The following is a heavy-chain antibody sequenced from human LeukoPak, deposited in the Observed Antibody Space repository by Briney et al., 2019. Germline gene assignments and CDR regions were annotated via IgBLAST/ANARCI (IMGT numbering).Heavy chain of an antibody. J-gene: IGHJ4*02. V-gene: IGHV1-2*02. Sequence: ASVKVSCKASGYTFTGYYMHWVRQAPGQGLEWMGWINPNNGGTNYAQKFQGRVTMTRDTSISTAYMELSRLRSDDTAVYYCARGYCSGGSCYHFDSWGQGTRVTVSS. CDR3: ARGYCSGGSCYHFDS. D-gene: IGHD2-15*01. CDR1: GYTFTGYY. CDR2: INPNNGGT.